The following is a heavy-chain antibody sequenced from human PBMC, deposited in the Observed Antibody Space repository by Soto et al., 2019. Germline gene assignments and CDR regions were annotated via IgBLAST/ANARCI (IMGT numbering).Heavy chain of an antibody. CDR3: AKDREQLAVDY. CDR1: GFTFSSYG. D-gene: IGHD6-13*01. V-gene: IGHV3-30*18. CDR2: ISYEGSNK. Sequence: QVQLVESGGGVVQPGRSLRLSCAASGFTFSSYGMHWVRQAPGKGLEWVAVISYEGSNKYYADSVKGRFTISRDNSKNTLYLQMISLRADDTAVYFCAKDREQLAVDYWGQGTLVTVSS. J-gene: IGHJ4*02.